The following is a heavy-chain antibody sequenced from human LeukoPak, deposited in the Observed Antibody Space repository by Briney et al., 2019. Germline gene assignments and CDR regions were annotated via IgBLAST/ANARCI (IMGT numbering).Heavy chain of an antibody. CDR2: IGGGGGST. J-gene: IGHJ5*02. V-gene: IGHV3-23*01. CDR3: ARDPFASAAGP. D-gene: IGHD6-25*01. Sequence: GGSLRLSCSMSGFTLSHYAMSWVRQAPGKGLEWVSTIGGGGGSTDYTDSVKGRFTISRDNAKNSLYLQMNSLRDEDTAVYYCARDPFASAAGPWGQGTLVTVSS. CDR1: GFTLSHYA.